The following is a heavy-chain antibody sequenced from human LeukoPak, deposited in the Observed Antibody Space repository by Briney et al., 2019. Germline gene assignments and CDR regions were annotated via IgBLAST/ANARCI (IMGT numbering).Heavy chain of an antibody. Sequence: ASVKVSCKASGYTFTGYYIHWVRQAPGQGLEWMGWINPNSDYTFYAQKFRGRVTLTRDTSISTVYMELTTLTSDDTALYYCAVAPGDYWGRGTLVSVSA. CDR1: GYTFTGYY. CDR3: AVAPGDY. D-gene: IGHD2-21*01. CDR2: INPNSDYT. J-gene: IGHJ4*02. V-gene: IGHV1-2*02.